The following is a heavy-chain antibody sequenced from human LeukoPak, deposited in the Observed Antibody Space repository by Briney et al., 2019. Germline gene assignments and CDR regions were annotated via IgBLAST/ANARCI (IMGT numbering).Heavy chain of an antibody. D-gene: IGHD5-12*01. Sequence: GASVKVSCKASGYTFTGYYMYWVRQAPGQGLEWMGWINPNSGDTNYAQKFQGWVTMTRDTSISTAYMELSRLRSDDTAVYYCAREAVVATISQEVDAFDIWGQGTMVTVSS. V-gene: IGHV1-2*04. J-gene: IGHJ3*02. CDR2: INPNSGDT. CDR1: GYTFTGYY. CDR3: AREAVVATISQEVDAFDI.